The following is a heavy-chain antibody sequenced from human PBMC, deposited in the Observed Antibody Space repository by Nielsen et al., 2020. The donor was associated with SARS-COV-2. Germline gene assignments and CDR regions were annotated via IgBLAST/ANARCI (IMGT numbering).Heavy chain of an antibody. Sequence: KVSCKGSGYSYTSYWIGWVRQMPGKGLEWMGIIYPGDSDTRYSQSFQGQVTLSADKSISTDYLQWSSLKASDTAMYYCARHGSNPGDYWGQGTLVTVSS. J-gene: IGHJ4*02. D-gene: IGHD5-24*01. CDR2: IYPGDSDT. V-gene: IGHV5-51*01. CDR3: ARHGSNPGDY. CDR1: GYSYTSYW.